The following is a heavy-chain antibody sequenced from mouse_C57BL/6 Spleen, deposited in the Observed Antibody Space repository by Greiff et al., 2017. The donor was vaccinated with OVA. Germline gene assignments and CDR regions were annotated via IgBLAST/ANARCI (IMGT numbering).Heavy chain of an antibody. D-gene: IGHD2-4*01. CDR1: GYTFTSYW. Sequence: QVQLQQPGAELVRPGSSVKLSCKASGYTFTSYWMHWVKQRPIQGLEWIGNIDPSDSETHYNQKFKDKATLTVDKSSSTAYMQLSSLTSEDSAVYYCAREGLYWYFDVWGTGTTVTVSS. V-gene: IGHV1-52*01. J-gene: IGHJ1*03. CDR3: AREGLYWYFDV. CDR2: IDPSDSET.